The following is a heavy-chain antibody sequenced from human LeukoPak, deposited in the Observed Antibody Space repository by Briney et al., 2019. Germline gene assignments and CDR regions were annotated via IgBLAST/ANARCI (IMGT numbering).Heavy chain of an antibody. V-gene: IGHV4-34*01. CDR1: GGSFSGYY. D-gene: IGHD6-13*01. CDR3: ARASIAAAEYFDY. J-gene: IGHJ4*02. CDR2: INHSGST. Sequence: SETLSLTCAVYGGSFSGYYWSWIRQPPGEGLEWIGEINHSGSTNYNPSLKSRVTISVDTSKNQFSLKLSSVTAADTAVYYCARASIAAAEYFDYWGQGTLVTVSS.